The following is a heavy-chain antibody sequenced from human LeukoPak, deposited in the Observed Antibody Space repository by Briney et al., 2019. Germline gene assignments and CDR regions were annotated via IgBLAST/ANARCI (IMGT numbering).Heavy chain of an antibody. V-gene: IGHV4-34*01. Sequence: SETLSLTCAVYGGSFSGYYWSWIRQPPGKGLEWIGEINHSGSTNYNPSLKSRVTISVDTSKNQFSLKLSSVTAADTAVYYCARVSRRYGSGNNWFDPWGQGTLVTVSS. CDR1: GGSFSGYY. D-gene: IGHD3-10*01. J-gene: IGHJ5*02. CDR2: INHSGST. CDR3: ARVSRRYGSGNNWFDP.